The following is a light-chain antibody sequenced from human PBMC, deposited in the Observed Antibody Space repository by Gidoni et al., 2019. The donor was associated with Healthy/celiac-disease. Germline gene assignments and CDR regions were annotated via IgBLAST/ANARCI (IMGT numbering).Light chain of an antibody. J-gene: IGKJ1*01. Sequence: DIQMTQSPSTLSASVGDRVTITCRASQSISSWLAWYQQKPGKAPKLLIYKASSLESGVPSRFSGSGSGTEFTLTISSLQPDDLATYYCQQYNSYSPVLFGQXTKVEIK. V-gene: IGKV1-5*03. CDR3: QQYNSYSPVL. CDR1: QSISSW. CDR2: KAS.